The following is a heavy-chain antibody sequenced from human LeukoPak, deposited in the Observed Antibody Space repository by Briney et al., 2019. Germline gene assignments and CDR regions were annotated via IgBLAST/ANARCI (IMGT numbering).Heavy chain of an antibody. CDR1: GLTFSNYD. J-gene: IGHJ4*02. CDR2: ISASGVST. D-gene: IGHD2-21*02. CDR3: VRKSGVMSVVVTSNYFDY. V-gene: IGHV3-23*01. Sequence: GGSLRLSCAASGLTFSNYDMSWVRQAPGKGLEWASGISASGVSTYTADSVKGRFTISRDNSNNTLYLQMNSLRAEDTAMYYCVRKSGVMSVVVTSNYFDYWGQGTLVTVSS.